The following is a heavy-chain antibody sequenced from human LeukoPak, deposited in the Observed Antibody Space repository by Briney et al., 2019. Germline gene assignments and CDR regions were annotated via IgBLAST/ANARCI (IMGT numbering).Heavy chain of an antibody. D-gene: IGHD5-18*01. Sequence: SETLSLTCADYGGSFSGYYWSWIRQPPGKGLEWIGEINHSGSTNYNPSLKSRVTISVDTSKNQFSLKLSSVTAADAAVYYCASGGDTAMVKRYFDYWGQGTLVTVSS. V-gene: IGHV4-34*01. CDR2: INHSGST. CDR3: ASGGDTAMVKRYFDY. J-gene: IGHJ4*02. CDR1: GGSFSGYY.